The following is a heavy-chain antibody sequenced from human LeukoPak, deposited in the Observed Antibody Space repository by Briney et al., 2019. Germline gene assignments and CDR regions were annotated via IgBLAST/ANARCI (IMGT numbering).Heavy chain of an antibody. CDR1: GFTFSSYE. CDR2: ISSSSYT. Sequence: GGSLRLSCAASGFTFSSYEMNWVRQAPGKGLEWVSYISSSSYTNYADSVKGRFTISRDNAKNSLYLQMNSLRAEDTAVYYCARLGTGDNWGQGTLVTVSS. J-gene: IGHJ4*02. V-gene: IGHV3-48*03. CDR3: ARLGTGDN. D-gene: IGHD3/OR15-3a*01.